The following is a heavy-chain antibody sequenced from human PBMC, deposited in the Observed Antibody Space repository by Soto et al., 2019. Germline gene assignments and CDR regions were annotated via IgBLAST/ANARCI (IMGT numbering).Heavy chain of an antibody. CDR2: ISWDGGST. CDR1: AFTFDDYT. J-gene: IGHJ6*02. V-gene: IGHV3-43*01. D-gene: IGHD1-26*01. CDR3: AKDGRVGATVWFGCPEYGMDV. Sequence: PGRCMRLSCAAYAFTFDDYTMHWVRQAPGKGLEWVSLISWDGGSTYYADSVKGRVTISRDNSKNSLYLQMNSLRTGDTALYYCAKDGRVGATVWFGCPEYGMDVWGQGTTVTVSS.